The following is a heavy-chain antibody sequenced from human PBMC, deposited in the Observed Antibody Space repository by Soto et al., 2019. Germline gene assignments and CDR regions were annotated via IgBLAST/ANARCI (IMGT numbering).Heavy chain of an antibody. D-gene: IGHD3-10*01. V-gene: IGHV3-23*01. CDR3: TKGRGQSWQFDY. CDR2: ISGSGGTA. CDR1: GFTFRSYA. J-gene: IGHJ4*02. Sequence: EVQLLESGGGSVQPGGSLRLSCAASGFTFRSYAMHWVRRPPGKGLEWVSSISGSGGTAYYADSVKGRFSISRDRLENTLYLQMNGLRAVASAVYYCTKGRGQSWQFDYWGQGTLVTVSP.